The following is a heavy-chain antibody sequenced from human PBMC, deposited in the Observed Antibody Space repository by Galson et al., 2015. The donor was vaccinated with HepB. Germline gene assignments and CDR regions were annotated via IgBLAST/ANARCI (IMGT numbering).Heavy chain of an antibody. J-gene: IGHJ4*02. D-gene: IGHD2-15*01. V-gene: IGHV1-18*01. CDR2: ISTYNGNT. Sequence: SVKVSCKASGYTFTKYDISWVRQAPGQGLEWVGWISTYNGNTNYAQKVQGRVTMTTDTSTSTAYLEVRGLRSDDTAVYYCARDTVVVAAYFDFWGEGTLVTVSS. CDR1: GYTFTKYD. CDR3: ARDTVVVAAYFDF.